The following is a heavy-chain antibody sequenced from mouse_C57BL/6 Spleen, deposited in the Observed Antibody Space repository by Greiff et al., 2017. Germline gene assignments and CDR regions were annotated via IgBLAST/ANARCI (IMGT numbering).Heavy chain of an antibody. J-gene: IGHJ2*01. CDR3: ARSITTVPFNYFDY. Sequence: QVQLQQPGAELVMPGASVKLSCKASGYTFTSYWMHWVKQRPGQGLEWIGEIDPSDSYTNYNQKFKGKSTLTVDKSSRPAYLQLSILSSEDSAVNYCARSITTVPFNYFDYWGQGTTLTVSS. CDR2: IDPSDSYT. CDR1: GYTFTSYW. D-gene: IGHD1-1*01. V-gene: IGHV1-69*01.